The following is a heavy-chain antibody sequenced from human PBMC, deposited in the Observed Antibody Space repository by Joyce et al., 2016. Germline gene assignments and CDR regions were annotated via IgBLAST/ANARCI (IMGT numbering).Heavy chain of an antibody. CDR2: ISRSSRTI. CDR3: ARKKYYGSGSYYKYYYYAMDV. J-gene: IGHJ6*02. V-gene: IGHV3-48*04. CDR1: GFIFSNYT. D-gene: IGHD3-10*01. Sequence: EVQLVESGGGLVQPGWSLRLSCAASGFIFSNYTMNWVSQDQGKVLELVLHISRSSRTISYADSVKGRFTISRDNAKNSLYLQMNSLRAEDTAVYYCARKKYYGSGSYYKYYYYAMDVWGQGTTVTVSS.